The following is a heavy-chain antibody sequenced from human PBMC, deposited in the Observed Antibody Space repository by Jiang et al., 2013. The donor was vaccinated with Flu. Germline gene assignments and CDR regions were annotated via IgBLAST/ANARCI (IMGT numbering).Heavy chain of an antibody. J-gene: IGHJ4*02. CDR1: GFTFSSYG. D-gene: IGHD5-12*01. CDR2: ISYDGSNK. V-gene: IGHV3-30*18. Sequence: VQLLESGGGVVQPGRSLRLSCAASGFTFSSYGMHWVRQAPGKGLEWVAVISYDGSNKYYADSVKGRFTISRDNSKNTLYLQMNSLRAEDTAVYYCAKDRGYSGYDLDYWGQGTLVTVSS. CDR3: AKDRGYSGYDLDY.